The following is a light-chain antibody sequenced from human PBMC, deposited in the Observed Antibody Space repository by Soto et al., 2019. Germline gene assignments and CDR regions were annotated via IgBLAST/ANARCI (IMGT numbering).Light chain of an antibody. CDR2: RNN. CDR1: GSDIGSNT. Sequence: QSVLTQPPSASGAPGPRVTISCSGSGSDIGSNTVTWYQHLPGTAPTLLIFRNNPRPSGVPDRFSGSKSGTSASLAVNGLQSGDEADYYCAAWDDSLNGPLFGGGTKLTVL. CDR3: AAWDDSLNGPL. J-gene: IGLJ3*02. V-gene: IGLV1-44*01.